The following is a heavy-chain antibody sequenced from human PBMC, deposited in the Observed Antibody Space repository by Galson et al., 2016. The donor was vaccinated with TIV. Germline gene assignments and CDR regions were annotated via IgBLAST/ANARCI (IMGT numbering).Heavy chain of an antibody. Sequence: SLRLSCAASGFTFSNYGMHWVRQAPGKGLEWLAAVWYDGSDIHYAESVKGRFTISRDNSKNTLFLQMNSLRAEDTAVYYCAREFRDYFFDYWGQGTLVTVSP. D-gene: IGHD3/OR15-3a*01. CDR2: VWYDGSDI. V-gene: IGHV3-33*01. J-gene: IGHJ4*02. CDR3: AREFRDYFFDY. CDR1: GFTFSNYG.